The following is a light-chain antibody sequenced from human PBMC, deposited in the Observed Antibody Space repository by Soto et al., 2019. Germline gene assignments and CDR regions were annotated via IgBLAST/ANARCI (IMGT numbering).Light chain of an antibody. V-gene: IGLV2-14*01. CDR2: EVT. Sequence: QSALTQPPSASGSPGQSVAISCTGASSDVGGYNYVSWYQQHPGKAPKLMIYEVTNRPSGVSNRFSGSKSGNTASLTISGLQVEDEAEYFCGSYTGSITYGLGTGTKVTVL. J-gene: IGLJ1*01. CDR1: SSDVGGYNY. CDR3: GSYTGSITYG.